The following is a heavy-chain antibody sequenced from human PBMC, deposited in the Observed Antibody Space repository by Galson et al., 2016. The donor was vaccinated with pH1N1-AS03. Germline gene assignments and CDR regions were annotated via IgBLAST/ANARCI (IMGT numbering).Heavy chain of an antibody. CDR2: ISGNGFST. CDR3: ARGPVSYANYWFPPPDY. D-gene: IGHD4/OR15-4a*01. V-gene: IGHV3-64*01. J-gene: IGHJ4*02. CDR1: GFTFSSYA. Sequence: SLRLSYAVGGFTFSSYAMFWLRQAPGKGLEYVSAISGNGFSTYYANSVKDRFTVSRDNSKNTLYLQMGSLRVEDMAVYYCARGPVSYANYWFPPPDYWGQGTLVTVSS.